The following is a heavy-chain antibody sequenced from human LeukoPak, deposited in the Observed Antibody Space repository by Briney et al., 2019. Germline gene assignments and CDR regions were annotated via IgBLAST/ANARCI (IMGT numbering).Heavy chain of an antibody. Sequence: ASVKVSCMASRYTFTAYYIHWVRQAPGQGLEWMGWINPNSGGTNYAQKFQGRVTLTRDTSISSAFMELNRLKSDDTAVYYCARDVRYYDTNGYFYFYFDYWGQGTLVTVSS. CDR3: ARDVRYYDTNGYFYFYFDY. CDR2: INPNSGGT. J-gene: IGHJ4*02. V-gene: IGHV1-2*02. CDR1: RYTFTAYY. D-gene: IGHD3-22*01.